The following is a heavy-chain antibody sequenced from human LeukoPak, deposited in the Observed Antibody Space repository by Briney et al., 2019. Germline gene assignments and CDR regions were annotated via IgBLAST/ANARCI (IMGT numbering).Heavy chain of an antibody. V-gene: IGHV1-2*02. Sequence: ASVKVSCTASGYTFTGYYIHWVRQAPGQGLEWMGWINPNSGGTNYAQKFQGRVTMTRDTSISTAYMELSRLRSDDTAVYYCAPSGTTSVVRGEYRYYFDYWGQGTLVTVSS. CDR2: INPNSGGT. J-gene: IGHJ4*02. CDR1: GYTFTGYY. CDR3: APSGTTSVVRGEYRYYFDY. D-gene: IGHD3-10*01.